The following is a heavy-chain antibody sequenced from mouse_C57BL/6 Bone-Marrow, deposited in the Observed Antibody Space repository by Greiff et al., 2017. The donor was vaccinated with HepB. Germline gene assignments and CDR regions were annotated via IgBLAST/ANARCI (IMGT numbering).Heavy chain of an antibody. D-gene: IGHD1-1*01. CDR3: ARDGGYDYGSPWYFDF. Sequence: EVQRVESGGGLVKPGGSLKLSCAASGFTFSRYAMSWVRQTPEKRLEWVAPISYGGSYTYYPDNVKGRFTISIDNAKNTLYLQMSHLKSEDTAMYYCARDGGYDYGSPWYFDFWGTGTTVTVAS. CDR2: ISYGGSYT. V-gene: IGHV5-4*01. J-gene: IGHJ1*03. CDR1: GFTFSRYA.